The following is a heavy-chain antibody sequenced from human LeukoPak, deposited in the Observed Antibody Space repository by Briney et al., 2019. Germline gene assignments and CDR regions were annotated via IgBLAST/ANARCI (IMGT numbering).Heavy chain of an antibody. CDR1: GFTINTYA. J-gene: IGHJ4*02. V-gene: IGHV3-23*01. CDR3: AKGPQLYSGYHPDY. Sequence: PGGSLRLSCAASGFTINTYAMTWVLQASGKGLEWVSTITGSDDSTYYADSVKGRFTISRDNSKSTLYLQMNGLRADDTAIYYCAKGPQLYSGYHPDYWGQGTLVTVSS. D-gene: IGHD3-22*01. CDR2: ITGSDDST.